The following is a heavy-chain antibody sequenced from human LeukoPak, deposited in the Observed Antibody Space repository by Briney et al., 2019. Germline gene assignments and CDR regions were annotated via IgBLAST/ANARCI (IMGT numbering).Heavy chain of an antibody. CDR1: GGSISGYY. V-gene: IGHV4-59*08. CDR3: ARRYNSGWGSFDY. D-gene: IGHD6-19*01. CDR2: MHDSGTT. J-gene: IGHJ4*02. Sequence: SETLSLTCTVSGGSISGYYWNWIRQPPGKRLEWIGYMHDSGTTKYNPSLKSRVTMSVDTSENQFSLKLTSVTAADTAVYYCARRYNSGWGSFDYWGQGILVTVSS.